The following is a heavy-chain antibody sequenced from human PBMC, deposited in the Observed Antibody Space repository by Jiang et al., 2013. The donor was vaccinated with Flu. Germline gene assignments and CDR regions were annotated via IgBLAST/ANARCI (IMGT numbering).Heavy chain of an antibody. CDR3: ARMGPRAGSQEAFDY. J-gene: IGHJ4*02. CDR1: SGPISGYY. V-gene: IGHV4-59*01. Sequence: LLKPSETLSLTCIVSSGPISGYYWSWIRQPPGRGLEWIGYKYYSGGSNYNYNPSLKSRVTMSVDTSRNHLSLKLNSVTAADTAVYSCARMGPRAGSQEAFDYWGQGTLVTVSS. D-gene: IGHD1-1*01. CDR2: KYYSGGSNY.